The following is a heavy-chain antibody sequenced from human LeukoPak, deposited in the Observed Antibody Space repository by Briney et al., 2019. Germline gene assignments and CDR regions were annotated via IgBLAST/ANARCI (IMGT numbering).Heavy chain of an antibody. Sequence: SETLSLTCTVSGGSISSGSYYWSWIRQPAGKGLEWIGRIYTSGSTNYNPFLKSRVTISVDTPKNQFSLKLSSVTAADTAVYYCARDNSGVTTNYYYYMDVWGKGTTVTISS. CDR3: ARDNSGVTTNYYYYMDV. D-gene: IGHD4-17*01. J-gene: IGHJ6*03. CDR1: GGSISSGSYY. CDR2: IYTSGST. V-gene: IGHV4-61*02.